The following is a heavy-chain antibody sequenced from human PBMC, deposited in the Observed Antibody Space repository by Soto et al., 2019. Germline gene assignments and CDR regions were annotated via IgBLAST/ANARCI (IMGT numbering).Heavy chain of an antibody. CDR2: IYYSGST. CDR3: AREMVRDRYYYGMDV. V-gene: IGHV4-59*01. J-gene: IGHJ6*02. D-gene: IGHD3-10*01. CDR1: GGSISSYY. Sequence: SETLSLTCTVSGGSISSYYWSWIRQPPGKGLEWIGYIYYSGSTNYNPSLKSRVTISVDTSKNQFSLKLSSVTAADTAVYYCAREMVRDRYYYGMDVWGQGTTVIVSS.